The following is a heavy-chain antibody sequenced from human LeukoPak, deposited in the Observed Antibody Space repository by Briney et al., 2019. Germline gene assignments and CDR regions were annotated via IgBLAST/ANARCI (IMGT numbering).Heavy chain of an antibody. CDR1: GFTFSDSA. Sequence: GGSLRLSCVASGFTFSDSAIHWVRQSSGKGLEWIGHMDKETNLYATALAASVKGRFTVSRDDSKNTAYLHMNSLKTEDTALYYCTRDSGTYNWYDPWGQGTPVTVSS. CDR2: MDKETNLYAT. V-gene: IGHV3-73*01. CDR3: TRDSGTYNWYDP. J-gene: IGHJ5*02. D-gene: IGHD1-26*01.